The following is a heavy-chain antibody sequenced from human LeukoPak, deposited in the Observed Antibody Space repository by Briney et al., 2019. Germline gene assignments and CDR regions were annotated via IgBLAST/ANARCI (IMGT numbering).Heavy chain of an antibody. V-gene: IGHV3-74*01. Sequence: GGSLRLSCAASGFTFTTYWMHWVRQAPGKGLVWVSHINSDGSITSYADSVKGRFTISRDNSKNTLYLQMNSLRAEDTAVYYCARTWIQLWLGGVDYWGQGTLVTVSS. J-gene: IGHJ4*02. D-gene: IGHD5-18*01. CDR1: GFTFTTYW. CDR3: ARTWIQLWLGGVDY. CDR2: INSDGSIT.